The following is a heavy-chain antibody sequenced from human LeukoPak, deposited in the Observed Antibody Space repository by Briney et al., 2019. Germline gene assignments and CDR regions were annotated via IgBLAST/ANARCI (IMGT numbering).Heavy chain of an antibody. Sequence: ASVKVSCKASGYTFTSYGISWVRQAPGQGLEWMGWISAYNGNTNYAQKLQGRVTMTTDTSTSTAYMELRSLRSDDTAVYFCASAGIDRWELLTHAFDIWGQGTMVTVSS. CDR1: GYTFTSYG. J-gene: IGHJ3*02. D-gene: IGHD4-23*01. CDR3: ASAGIDRWELLTHAFDI. CDR2: ISAYNGNT. V-gene: IGHV1-18*01.